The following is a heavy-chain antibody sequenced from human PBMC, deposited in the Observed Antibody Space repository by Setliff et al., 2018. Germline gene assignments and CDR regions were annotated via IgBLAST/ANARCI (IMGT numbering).Heavy chain of an antibody. CDR1: GYTFTNYA. J-gene: IGHJ4*02. Sequence: ASVKVSCKASGYTFTNYAIHWVRQAPGQRLEWMGWINAGNGNTKYSQKFQGRVTITRDTSASTAYMELSSLTSEDTAVYYCARRPYDSSGYFNYWGQGTLVTVS. CDR2: INAGNGNT. V-gene: IGHV1-3*01. CDR3: ARRPYDSSGYFNY. D-gene: IGHD3-22*01.